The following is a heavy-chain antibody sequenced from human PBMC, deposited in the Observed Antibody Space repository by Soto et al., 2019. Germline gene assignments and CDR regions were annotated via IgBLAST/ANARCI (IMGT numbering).Heavy chain of an antibody. Sequence: QVQLVESGGGVVQPGTSLRLSCAASGFTFSSYGMHWVRQAPGKGLEWVAVISYNGEKKYYGDSVKGRFSISRDNSQKMMYLQMNRLRAEDTAVYYCGKDHVGYYNVMDVWGQGTTVTVSS. CDR3: GKDHVGYYNVMDV. CDR1: GFTFSSYG. CDR2: ISYNGEKK. V-gene: IGHV3-30*18. D-gene: IGHD3-10*01. J-gene: IGHJ6*02.